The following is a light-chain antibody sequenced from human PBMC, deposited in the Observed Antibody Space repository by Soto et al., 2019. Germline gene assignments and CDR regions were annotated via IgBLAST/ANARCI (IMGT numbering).Light chain of an antibody. Sequence: EIVMTQSPATLSVSPGERATLSCRASQSVNINLAWYQQKPAQAPRLLIYGTSTRATGVPARFSGSGSGTEFTLTISNLQSEDFAVYYCQQYNDWPPLTFGGGTKVAIK. CDR1: QSVNIN. CDR3: QQYNDWPPLT. J-gene: IGKJ4*01. CDR2: GTS. V-gene: IGKV3-15*01.